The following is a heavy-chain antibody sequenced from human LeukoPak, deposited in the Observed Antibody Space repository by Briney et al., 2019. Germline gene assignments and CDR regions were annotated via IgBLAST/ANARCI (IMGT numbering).Heavy chain of an antibody. CDR2: ISAYNGNT. CDR1: GYTFSSYG. D-gene: IGHD3-22*01. V-gene: IGHV1-18*01. CDR3: ARDRQLGSSGYYAAY. J-gene: IGHJ4*02. Sequence: GASVKVSCKASGYTFSSYGISWVRQAPGQGLEWMGWISAYNGNTNYAQKVLGRVTLTTETSTSTAYMELRSLRSDDTAVYYCARDRQLGSSGYYAAYWGQGTLVTVSS.